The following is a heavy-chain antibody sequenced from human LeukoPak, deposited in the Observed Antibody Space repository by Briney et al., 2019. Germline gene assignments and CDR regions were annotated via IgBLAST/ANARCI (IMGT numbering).Heavy chain of an antibody. D-gene: IGHD3-16*02. CDR2: INSDGSST. CDR3: ASAGYDYVWGSYRYSDY. J-gene: IGHJ4*02. Sequence: PGGSLRLSCAASGFTFSSYWMHWVRQAPGKGLVWVSRINSDGSSTSYADSVKGRFTISRNNAKNTLYLQMNSLRAEDTAVYYCASAGYDYVWGSYRYSDYWGQGTLVTVSS. V-gene: IGHV3-74*01. CDR1: GFTFSSYW.